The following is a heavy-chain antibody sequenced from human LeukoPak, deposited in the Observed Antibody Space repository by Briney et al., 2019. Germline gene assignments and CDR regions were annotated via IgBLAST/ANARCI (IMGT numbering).Heavy chain of an antibody. J-gene: IGHJ3*02. CDR2: IRNDGSNK. V-gene: IGHV3-30*02. D-gene: IGHD1-26*01. Sequence: PGGSLRLSCAASGFTFSNYVMYWVRQAPGKGLEWVAFIRNDGSNKYYADSVKGRFTISRDNSKNTLDLQMNSLRAEDTAVYYCARVRGGSGRSYAADAFDIWGQGTMVTVSS. CDR1: GFTFSNYV. CDR3: ARVRGGSGRSYAADAFDI.